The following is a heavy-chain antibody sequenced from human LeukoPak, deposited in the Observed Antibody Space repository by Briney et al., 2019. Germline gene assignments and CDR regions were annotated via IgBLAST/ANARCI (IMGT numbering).Heavy chain of an antibody. CDR1: GGSFSGYY. V-gene: IGHV4-34*01. CDR2: ISHSGST. J-gene: IGHJ4*02. CDR3: ATAPIRYYYGSGTSTPFDY. D-gene: IGHD3-10*01. Sequence: AETLSLTCAVYGGSFSGYYWSWIRQPPGKGLEWIGEISHSGSTNYNPSLKSRVTISVDTSKNQFSLKLSSVTAADTAVYYCATAPIRYYYGSGTSTPFDYWGQGTLVTVST.